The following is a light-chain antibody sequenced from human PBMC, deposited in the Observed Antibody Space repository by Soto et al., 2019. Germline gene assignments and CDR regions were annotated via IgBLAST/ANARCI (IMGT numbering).Light chain of an antibody. CDR2: DTS. J-gene: IGKJ4*01. Sequence: IQMTHSPSSLSASTGDRVTITCRASQGISSYLAWYQQKPGQTPRLLIYDTSTRATGVPTRFSGSRSGAEFTLTINSLQSEDFAVYYCQPYNNWPLTFGGGTKVDIK. CDR1: QGISSY. V-gene: IGKV1-8*01. CDR3: QPYNNWPLT.